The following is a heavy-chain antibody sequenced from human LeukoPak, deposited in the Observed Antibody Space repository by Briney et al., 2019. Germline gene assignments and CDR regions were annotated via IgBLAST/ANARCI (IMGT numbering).Heavy chain of an antibody. D-gene: IGHD6-13*01. J-gene: IGHJ6*02. Sequence: GGSLRLSCAASGFTFSSYAMSWARQAPGKGLEWVSAISGSGGSTYYADSVKGRFTISRDNSKNTLYLQMNSLRAEDTAVYYCAKDRLKRGAAAGKEYYYGMDVWGQGTTVTVSS. CDR3: AKDRLKRGAAAGKEYYYGMDV. CDR1: GFTFSSYA. CDR2: ISGSGGST. V-gene: IGHV3-23*01.